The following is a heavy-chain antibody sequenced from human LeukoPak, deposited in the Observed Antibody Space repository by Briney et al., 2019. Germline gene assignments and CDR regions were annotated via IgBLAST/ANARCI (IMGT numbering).Heavy chain of an antibody. V-gene: IGHV1-2*04. J-gene: IGHJ4*02. CDR1: GYTFTGYY. Sequence: ASVKVSCKASGYTFTGYYMHWVRQAPGQGLEWMGWINPNSGGTNYAQKFQGWVTMTRDTSISTAYMELSRLRSDDTAVYYCARVLLDVVVVAATQGDYYFDYWGQGTLVTVSS. CDR3: ARVLLDVVVVAATQGDYYFDY. CDR2: INPNSGGT. D-gene: IGHD2-15*01.